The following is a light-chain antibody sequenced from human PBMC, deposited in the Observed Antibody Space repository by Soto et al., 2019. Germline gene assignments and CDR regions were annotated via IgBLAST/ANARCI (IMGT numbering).Light chain of an antibody. J-gene: IGLJ2*01. CDR3: SSYTSSSTLGV. CDR2: EVS. Sequence: QSALTQPASVSGSPGQSITISCTGTSSDVGGYNYVSWYQQHPGTAPKLMIYEVSNRPSGVSNRFSGSKSGNTASLTISGLRAEDEADYYCSSYTSSSTLGVFGGGTKVTVL. CDR1: SSDVGGYNY. V-gene: IGLV2-14*01.